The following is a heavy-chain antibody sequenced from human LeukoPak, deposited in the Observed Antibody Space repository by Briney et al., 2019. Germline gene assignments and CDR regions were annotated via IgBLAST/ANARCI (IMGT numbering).Heavy chain of an antibody. V-gene: IGHV3-43D*03. CDR2: ISWDGGST. CDR1: GFTFDDYA. J-gene: IGHJ3*02. CDR3: AKAILALDLEWLLEVEAFDI. D-gene: IGHD3-3*01. Sequence: PGGSLRLSCAASGFTFDDYAMHWVRQAPGKGLEWVSLISWDGGSTYYADSVRGRFTISRDNSKNSLYLQMNSLRAEDTALYYCAKAILALDLEWLLEVEAFDIWGQGTMVTVSS.